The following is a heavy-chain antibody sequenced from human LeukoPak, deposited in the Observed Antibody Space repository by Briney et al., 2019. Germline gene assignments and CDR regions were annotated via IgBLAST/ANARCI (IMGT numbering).Heavy chain of an antibody. D-gene: IGHD3-22*01. J-gene: IGHJ3*02. V-gene: IGHV4-38-2*02. CDR1: GYSISSGYY. CDR3: ARGAYYYDSSGYKGAFDI. CDR2: IYHSGST. Sequence: PSETLSLTCTVSGYSISSGYYWGWIRQPPGKGLEWIGSIYHSGSTNYNLSLKSRVTISVDTSKNQFSLKLSSVTAADTAVYYCARGAYYYDSSGYKGAFDIWGQGTMVTVSS.